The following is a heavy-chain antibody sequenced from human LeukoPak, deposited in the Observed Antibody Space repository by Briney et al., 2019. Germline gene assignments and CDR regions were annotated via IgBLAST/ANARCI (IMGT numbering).Heavy chain of an antibody. CDR3: ATITAGELLSNYGMDV. Sequence: ASVKVSCTVSGYTLTELSMHWVRQAPGKGLEWMGGFDPEDGETIYAQKFQGRVTMTEDTSTDTAYMELSSLRSEDTAVYYCATITAGELLSNYGMDVWGQGTTVTVSS. D-gene: IGHD1-26*01. V-gene: IGHV1-24*01. CDR1: GYTLTELS. CDR2: FDPEDGET. J-gene: IGHJ6*02.